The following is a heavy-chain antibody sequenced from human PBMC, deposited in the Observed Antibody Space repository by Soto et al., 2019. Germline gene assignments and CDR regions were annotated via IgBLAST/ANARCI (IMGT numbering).Heavy chain of an antibody. J-gene: IGHJ6*02. CDR1: GGSISSYY. D-gene: IGHD3-9*01. CDR3: ARSDGPDIYYYYGMDV. CDR2: IYYSGST. Sequence: SSETRSLTCTVSGGSISSYYWSWIRQPPGKGLEWIGYIYYSGSTDYNPSLKSRVTISVDTSKNQFSLKLSSVTAADTAVYYCARSDGPDIYYYYGMDVWGQGTTVTVSS. V-gene: IGHV4-59*01.